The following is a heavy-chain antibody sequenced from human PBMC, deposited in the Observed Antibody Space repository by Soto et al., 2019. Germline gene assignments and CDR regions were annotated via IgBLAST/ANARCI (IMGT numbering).Heavy chain of an antibody. CDR3: ARDDGSLLEGGWYGPGYFDY. J-gene: IGHJ4*02. V-gene: IGHV3-48*02. CDR1: GFTFSSYS. CDR2: ISSSSSTI. Sequence: GGSLRLSCAASGFTFSSYSMNWVRQAPGKGLEWVSYISSSSSTIYYADSVKGRFTISRDNAKNSLYLQMNSLRDEDTAVYYCARDDGSLLEGGWYGPGYFDYWGQGTLVTVSS. D-gene: IGHD6-19*01.